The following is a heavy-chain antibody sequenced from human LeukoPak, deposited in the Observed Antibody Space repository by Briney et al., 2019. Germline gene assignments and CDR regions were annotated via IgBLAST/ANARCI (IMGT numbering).Heavy chain of an antibody. J-gene: IGHJ5*02. D-gene: IGHD3-22*01. CDR3: ARVSEEFDYYDSSGSNLYWFDP. Sequence: GASVKVSCKASGYTFTGYYMHWVRQAPGQGLEWMGWINPNSGGTNYAQKFQGRVTMTRDTSISTAYMELSRLRSDDTAVYYCARVSEEFDYYDSSGSNLYWFDPWGQGTLVTVSS. CDR2: INPNSGGT. V-gene: IGHV1-2*02. CDR1: GYTFTGYY.